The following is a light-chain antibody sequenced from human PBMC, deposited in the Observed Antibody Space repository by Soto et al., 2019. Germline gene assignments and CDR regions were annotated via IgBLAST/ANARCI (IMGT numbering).Light chain of an antibody. CDR3: QTWGTGIHV. J-gene: IGLJ1*01. CDR2: VNSDGSH. Sequence: QPVLTQSPSASAPLGASVKLTCTLSSGHSSYAIAWHQQQPEKGPRYLMKVNSDGSHSKGDGIPDRFSGSSSGAERYLTISSLQSEDEADYYCQTWGTGIHVFGTGTKVTVL. V-gene: IGLV4-69*01. CDR1: SGHSSYA.